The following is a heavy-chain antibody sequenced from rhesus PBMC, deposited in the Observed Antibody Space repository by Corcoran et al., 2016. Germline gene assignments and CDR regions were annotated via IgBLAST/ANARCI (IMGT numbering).Heavy chain of an antibody. V-gene: IGHV4-57*02. J-gene: IGHJ5-2*02. D-gene: IGHD4-23*01. CDR3: ASRDSNSFISLDV. Sequence: QLQLQESGPGLGKPSETLSLTCAVSGGSIRSSNWWSWFHHPPGKGMEWIGRISGSGGSTSYNHSLKSRVTISTDTSKKQFSLKLSSVTAADTAVYYCASRDSNSFISLDVWGRGVLVTVSS. CDR2: ISGSGGST. CDR1: GGSIRSSNW.